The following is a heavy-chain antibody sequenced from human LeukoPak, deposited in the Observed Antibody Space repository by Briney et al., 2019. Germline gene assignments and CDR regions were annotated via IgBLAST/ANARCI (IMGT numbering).Heavy chain of an antibody. V-gene: IGHV3-30*02. CDR1: GFTFSSYG. CDR3: ARDRGPDYVLLWFGELSMGAFDI. J-gene: IGHJ3*02. CDR2: IRFDGSNK. Sequence: GGSLRLSCAASGFTFSSYGMHWVRQAPGKGLEWVSFIRFDGSNKYYADSVKGRFTISRDNSKNTLYLQMNSLRAEDTAVYYCARDRGPDYVLLWFGELSMGAFDIWGQGTMVTVSS. D-gene: IGHD3-10*01.